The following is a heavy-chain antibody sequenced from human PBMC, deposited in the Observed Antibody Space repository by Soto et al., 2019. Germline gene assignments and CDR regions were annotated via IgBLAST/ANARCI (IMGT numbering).Heavy chain of an antibody. CDR3: ATWGSTAFDI. J-gene: IGHJ3*02. Sequence: QLQESGPGLVEPSGTLSLTCAVSRGSMSSSDWWGWVRQAPGKGLEWIGETYHSGNTNYNPSLKSRVTLSVDNSKNQFSLTLTSVTAADTGVYYCATWGSTAFDIWGQGTMVTVSS. V-gene: IGHV4-4*02. D-gene: IGHD3-16*01. CDR2: TYHSGNT. CDR1: RGSMSSSDW.